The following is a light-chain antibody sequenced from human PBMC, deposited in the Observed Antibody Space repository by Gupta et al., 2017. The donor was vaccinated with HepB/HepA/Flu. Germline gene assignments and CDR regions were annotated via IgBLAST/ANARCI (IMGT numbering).Light chain of an antibody. CDR3: QQRSDWPPLT. Sequence: EIVLTQSPATLSLSPGERATLSCRASHSVGTYLAWYQQKPGQAPRLLIYEASNRATGIPARFSGSGSGTDFTLTISSLEPEDFAVYYCQQRSDWPPLTFGGGTKVEIK. CDR1: HSVGTY. J-gene: IGKJ4*01. V-gene: IGKV3-11*01. CDR2: EAS.